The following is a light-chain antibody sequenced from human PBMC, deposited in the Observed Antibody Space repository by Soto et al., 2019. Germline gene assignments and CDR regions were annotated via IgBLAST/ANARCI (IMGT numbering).Light chain of an antibody. V-gene: IGLV7-46*01. CDR3: LLSYSGAGV. CDR1: TAAVTSGHH. CDR2: DTT. J-gene: IGLJ3*02. Sequence: QAVVTQDASLQVSLGGTGTLTCGSSTAAVTSGHHSYWFQQKPGQAPRTLIYDTTNKHSWTPARFSGSLLGGKAALTLSGAQPEDEAEYYCLLSYSGAGVFGGGTKLTVL.